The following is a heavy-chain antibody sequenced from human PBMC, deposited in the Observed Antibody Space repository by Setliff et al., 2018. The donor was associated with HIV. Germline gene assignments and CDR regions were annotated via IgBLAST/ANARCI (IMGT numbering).Heavy chain of an antibody. J-gene: IGHJ3*02. Sequence: SETLSLTCTVSDDFITSYYWSWIRQPPGKGLEWIGSIHHSGTYYNPSLKSRVTLSVDTSMNQFSLSLISVTAADAAVYFCARLSGYSYGWDDVFDIWGQGTMVTVSS. CDR1: DDFITSYY. CDR2: IHHSGT. D-gene: IGHD5-18*01. V-gene: IGHV4-59*08. CDR3: ARLSGYSYGWDDVFDI.